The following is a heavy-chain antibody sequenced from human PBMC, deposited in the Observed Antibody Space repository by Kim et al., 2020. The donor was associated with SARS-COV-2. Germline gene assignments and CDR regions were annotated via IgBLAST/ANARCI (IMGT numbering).Heavy chain of an antibody. D-gene: IGHD3-9*01. CDR2: INHSGST. CDR3: ARGGGGVLRYFDWPYYFDY. CDR1: GGSFSGYY. V-gene: IGHV4-34*01. J-gene: IGHJ4*02. Sequence: SETLSLTCAVYGGSFSGYYWSWIRQPPGKGLEWIGEINHSGSTNYNPSLKSRVTISVDTSKNQFSLKLSSVTAADTAVYYCARGGGGVLRYFDWPYYFDYWGQGTLVTVSS.